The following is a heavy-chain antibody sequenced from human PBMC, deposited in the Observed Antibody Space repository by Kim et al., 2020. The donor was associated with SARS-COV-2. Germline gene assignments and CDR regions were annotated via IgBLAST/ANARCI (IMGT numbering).Heavy chain of an antibody. V-gene: IGHV3-23*01. D-gene: IGHD2-21*01. CDR3: AKCRWGGTCLNSFDL. CDR2: IGGSGLGT. J-gene: IGHJ5*02. Sequence: GGSLRLSCVASGFPFANHAMAWIRQTPGKGLEWISAIGGSGLGTFYADSVQGRFSISKDKSKNTLFLEMTRLKSDDSATYYCAKCRWGGTCLNSFDLCG. CDR1: GFPFANHA.